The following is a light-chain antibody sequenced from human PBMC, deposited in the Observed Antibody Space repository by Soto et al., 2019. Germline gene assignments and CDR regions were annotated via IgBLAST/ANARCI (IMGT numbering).Light chain of an antibody. Sequence: EIVLTHSPGTLSLSPCERATLSFSASQSVTSNYLAWYQQKPGQAPRLLIYAASSRATGIPDRFSGSASGTDFTLTISRLEPEDFAVYYCQQYGSSPRTFGQGTRLEIK. V-gene: IGKV3-20*01. CDR2: AAS. J-gene: IGKJ5*01. CDR3: QQYGSSPRT. CDR1: QSVTSNY.